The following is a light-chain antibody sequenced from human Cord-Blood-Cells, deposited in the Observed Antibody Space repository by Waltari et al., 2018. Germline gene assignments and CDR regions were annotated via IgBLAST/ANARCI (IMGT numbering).Light chain of an antibody. V-gene: IGLV2-14*03. J-gene: IGLJ1*01. CDR2: DVS. CDR3: SSYTSSSTYV. CDR1: SSDVGGYNY. Sequence: SALTQPAPVSGSPGQSITISCTGTSSDVGGYNYVSWYQQHPDKAPKLMIYDVSNRPSGVSNRFSGSKSVNTASLTISGLQAEDEADYYCSSYTSSSTYVFGTGTKVTVL.